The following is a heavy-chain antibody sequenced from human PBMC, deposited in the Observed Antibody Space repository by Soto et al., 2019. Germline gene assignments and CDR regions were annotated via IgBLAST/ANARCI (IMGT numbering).Heavy chain of an antibody. CDR3: ARDVYSSSSYYYYGMDV. D-gene: IGHD6-6*01. J-gene: IGHJ6*02. V-gene: IGHV3-11*01. Sequence: GESLKISCAASGFTFSDYYMSWIRQAPGKGLEWVSYISSSGSTIYYADSVKGRFTISRDNAKNSLYLQMNSLRAEDTAVYYCARDVYSSSSYYYYGMDVWGQGTTVTVSS. CDR1: GFTFSDYY. CDR2: ISSSGSTI.